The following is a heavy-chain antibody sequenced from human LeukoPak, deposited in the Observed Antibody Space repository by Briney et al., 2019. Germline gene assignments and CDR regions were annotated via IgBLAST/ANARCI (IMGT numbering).Heavy chain of an antibody. CDR3: ARGYSNSPKYYYYYMDV. D-gene: IGHD4-11*01. Sequence: ASVKVSCKASGYTFTAYYLHWVRQAPGQGLEWMGWMNPNSGNTGYAQKFQGRVTMTRNTSISTAYMELSSLRSEDTAVYYCARGYSNSPKYYYYYMDVWGKGTTVTVSS. V-gene: IGHV1-8*02. CDR2: MNPNSGNT. CDR1: GYTFTAYY. J-gene: IGHJ6*03.